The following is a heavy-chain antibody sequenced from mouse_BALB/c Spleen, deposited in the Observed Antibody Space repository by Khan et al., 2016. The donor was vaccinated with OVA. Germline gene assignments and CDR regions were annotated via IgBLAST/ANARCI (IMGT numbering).Heavy chain of an antibody. D-gene: IGHD2-3*01. CDR1: GFNIKDTY. V-gene: IGHV14-3*02. J-gene: IGHJ1*01. CDR2: IAPANGNT. CDR3: ARPSYDPRDFEV. Sequence: QLKQSGAELVKPGASVKLSCTASGFNIKDTYLHWVKQRPEQGLEWIGRIAPANGNTQYDPKFQGKATLTSDTSSNTSYLQLNSRTSEDTAVDYCARPSYDPRDFEVWGAGTTVTVSS.